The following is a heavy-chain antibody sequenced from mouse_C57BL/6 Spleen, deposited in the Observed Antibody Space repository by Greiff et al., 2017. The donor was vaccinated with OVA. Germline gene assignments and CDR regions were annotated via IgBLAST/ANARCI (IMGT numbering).Heavy chain of an antibody. J-gene: IGHJ3*01. V-gene: IGHV1-66*01. CDR3: ARADYYGSSWFAY. D-gene: IGHD1-1*01. CDR2: IYPGRGNT. CDR1: GYSFTSYY. Sequence: QVQLQQSGPELVKPGASVKISCKASGYSFTSYYIHWVKQRPGQGLEWIGWIYPGRGNTKYNEKFKGKATLTADTSSSTAYMQLSSLTSEDSAVYYCARADYYGSSWFAYWGQGTLVTVSA.